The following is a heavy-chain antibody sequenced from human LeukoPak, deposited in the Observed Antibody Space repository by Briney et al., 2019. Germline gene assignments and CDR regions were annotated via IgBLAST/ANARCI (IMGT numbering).Heavy chain of an antibody. Sequence: GGSLRLSCAGSGFIFNNYAMHWVRQPPGKGLEWVSGISWDSGSIDYADSVKGRFTISRDNAKHSLYLQMNGLRVEDTAFYYCAKDNRRHYTSGPNPDSLHWGQGALVTVSS. CDR2: ISWDSGSI. CDR1: GFIFNNYA. J-gene: IGHJ4*02. V-gene: IGHV3-9*01. CDR3: AKDNRRHYTSGPNPDSLH. D-gene: IGHD6-19*01.